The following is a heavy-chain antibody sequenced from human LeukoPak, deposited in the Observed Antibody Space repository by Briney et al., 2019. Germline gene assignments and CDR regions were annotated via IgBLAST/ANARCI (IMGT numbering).Heavy chain of an antibody. CDR3: ATFRESSTPGRWLDP. D-gene: IGHD3-10*01. V-gene: IGHV4-4*02. J-gene: IGHJ5*02. CDR2: IYHTGNT. CDR1: GDSISSRNW. Sequence: PSGTLSLTCAVSGDSISSRNWWSWVRHPPGKGLEWIGEIYHTGNTNYNPSLKSRVTMSVDKSKNQFSPNLNSVTAADTAVYYCATFRESSTPGRWLDPWGQGTLVTVSS.